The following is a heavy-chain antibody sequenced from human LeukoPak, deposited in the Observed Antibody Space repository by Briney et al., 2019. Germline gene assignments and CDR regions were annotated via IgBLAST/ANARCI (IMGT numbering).Heavy chain of an antibody. D-gene: IGHD6-13*01. V-gene: IGHV4-4*02. CDR3: ASAEPRGIIWYPS. J-gene: IGHJ5*02. CDR2: IYHSGST. CDR1: GASISSHNW. Sequence: SGTLSLTCAVSGASISSHNWWWSWVRQPPGKGLEWIGEIYHSGSTNYNPSLKSRVTMSVDKSKNQFSLNLSSVTAADTAVYYYASAEPRGIIWYPSWGQGTLVTVSS.